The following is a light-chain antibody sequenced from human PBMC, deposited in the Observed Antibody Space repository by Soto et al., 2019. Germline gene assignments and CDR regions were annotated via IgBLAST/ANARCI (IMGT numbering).Light chain of an antibody. Sequence: QPVLTQSPSASASLGASVKLTCTLSSGHSSYAIAWHQQQPEKGTRYLMKLNSDGSHSKGAGIPDRFSGSSSGAERYLTISSLQSEDEADYYCQTWGTGIRVFGGGTQLTVL. CDR1: SGHSSYA. V-gene: IGLV4-69*01. J-gene: IGLJ3*02. CDR2: LNSDGSH. CDR3: QTWGTGIRV.